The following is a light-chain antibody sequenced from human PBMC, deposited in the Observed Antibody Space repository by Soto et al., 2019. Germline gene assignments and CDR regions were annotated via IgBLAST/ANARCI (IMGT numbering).Light chain of an antibody. CDR1: QSISVW. CDR3: QQYNNYSWT. V-gene: IGKV1-5*01. J-gene: IGKJ1*01. Sequence: IQMTQSPSTLSASVGDRVTITCRASQSISVWLAWYQQKPGRAPKLLIYDASTLEGGVPSRFSGSGSGTEFTLTISSLQPDDFATYYCQQYNNYSWTFGQGTKVDIK. CDR2: DAS.